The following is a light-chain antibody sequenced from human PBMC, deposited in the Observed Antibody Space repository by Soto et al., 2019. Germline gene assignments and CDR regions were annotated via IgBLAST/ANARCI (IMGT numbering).Light chain of an antibody. J-gene: IGKJ2*01. CDR2: TAS. CDR3: QQSYSTPPT. CDR1: QYSSNY. V-gene: IGKV1-39*01. Sequence: DIKMTQSPSSLSASVGDRVTITCRASQYSSNYLNWYQQKSGTAPKLLIHTASTLQSGVPSRFSGRGSGPDFTLTISSVQPDDFAIYFCQQSYSTPPTFGQGTTLEIK.